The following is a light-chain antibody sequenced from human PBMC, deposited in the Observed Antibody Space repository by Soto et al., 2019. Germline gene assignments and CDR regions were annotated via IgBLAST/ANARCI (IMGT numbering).Light chain of an antibody. J-gene: IGKJ2*03. V-gene: IGKV3-15*01. CDR3: QQYNNWPRG. Sequence: ETVMTQSPTTLSVSPGESATLSCRASQRVSSDLAWYQQKPGQSARLLIYDASTRATGIPARFSGSGSGTEFTLTISSLQSEDFAVYYCQQYNNWPRGFGQGTKLEIK. CDR1: QRVSSD. CDR2: DAS.